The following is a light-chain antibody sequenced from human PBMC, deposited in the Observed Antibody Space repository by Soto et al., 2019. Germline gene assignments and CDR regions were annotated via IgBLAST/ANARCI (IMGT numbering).Light chain of an antibody. CDR3: CSYAGSYALV. V-gene: IGLV2-11*01. Sequence: QSALTQPRSVSGSPGQSVTISCAGTSSDVGTYNYVSWYQQHPGKAPKLMIYDVNKRPSGVPDRFSGSKSGSTASLTISGLQAEDEADYYCCSYAGSYALVFGGGTQLTVL. J-gene: IGLJ2*01. CDR1: SSDVGTYNY. CDR2: DVN.